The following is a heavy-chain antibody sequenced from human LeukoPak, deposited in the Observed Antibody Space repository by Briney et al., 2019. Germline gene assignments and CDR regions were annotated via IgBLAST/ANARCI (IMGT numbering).Heavy chain of an antibody. CDR3: ARGLGRWLQLRWLDP. J-gene: IGHJ5*02. CDR2: IYHSGST. Sequence: PSGTLSLTCAVSGGSISSSNWWSWVRQPPGKGLEWIGEIYHSGSTYYNPSLKSRVTISVDRSKNQFSLKLSSVTAADTAVYYCARGLGRWLQLRWLDPWGQGTLVTVSS. CDR1: GGSISSSNW. V-gene: IGHV4-4*02. D-gene: IGHD5-24*01.